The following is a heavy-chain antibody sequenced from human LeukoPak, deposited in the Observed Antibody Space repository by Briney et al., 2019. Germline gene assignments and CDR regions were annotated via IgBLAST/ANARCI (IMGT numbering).Heavy chain of an antibody. CDR2: IYYSGST. V-gene: IGHV4-59*08. CDR1: GFTFSSYS. Sequence: GSLRLSCAASGFTFSSYSMNWVRQAPGKGLEWIGYIYYSGSTNYNPSLKSRVTISVDTSKNQFSLKLSSVTAADTAVYYCARHGRYTALNFDYWGQGTLVTVSS. J-gene: IGHJ4*02. CDR3: ARHGRYTALNFDY. D-gene: IGHD2-2*02.